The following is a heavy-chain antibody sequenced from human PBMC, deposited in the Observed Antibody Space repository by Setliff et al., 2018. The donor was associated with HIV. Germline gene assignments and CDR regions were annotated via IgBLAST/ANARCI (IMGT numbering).Heavy chain of an antibody. CDR2: IYSSGST. CDR3: ARASRWGSIPFDY. J-gene: IGHJ4*02. Sequence: SETLSLTCTVSGVSINSYYWSWIRQPAGRALEWIGRIYSSGSTNYNPSLKSRVKMSIDTPKNQFSLKLSSVTAADTAVYFCARASRWGSIPFDYWGQGTLVTVSS. V-gene: IGHV4-4*07. CDR1: GVSINSYY. D-gene: IGHD2-21*01.